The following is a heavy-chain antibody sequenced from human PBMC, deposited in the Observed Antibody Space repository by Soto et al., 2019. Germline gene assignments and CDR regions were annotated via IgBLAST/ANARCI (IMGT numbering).Heavy chain of an antibody. CDR3: RQDFSLRSLGPPGDR. CDR2: ISNNGGST. D-gene: IGHD4-17*01. V-gene: IGHV3-64D*06. J-gene: IGHJ4*02. Sequence: GGSLRLSCSVFGFTFSGYAMHWVRQAPGKGLEYGSGISNNGGSTLYADSVKGRSAISRDSYKSTLYLEMSSLRPDDTSVYYCRQDFSLRSLGPPGDRWCEGTLVT. CDR1: GFTFSGYA.